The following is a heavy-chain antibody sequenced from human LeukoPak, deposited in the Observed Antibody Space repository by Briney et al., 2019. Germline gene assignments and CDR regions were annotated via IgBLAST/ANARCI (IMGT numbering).Heavy chain of an antibody. CDR3: ARNTVYCSSTSCPSYYYYMDV. CDR2: ISSSSSYI. J-gene: IGHJ6*03. D-gene: IGHD2-2*01. Sequence: MTGGSLRLSCAASGFTFSSYSMNWVRQAPGKGLEWVSSISSSSSYIYYADLVKGRFTISRDNAKNSLYLQMNSLRAEDTAVYYCARNTVYCSSTSCPSYYYYMDVWGKGTTVAVSS. V-gene: IGHV3-21*01. CDR1: GFTFSSYS.